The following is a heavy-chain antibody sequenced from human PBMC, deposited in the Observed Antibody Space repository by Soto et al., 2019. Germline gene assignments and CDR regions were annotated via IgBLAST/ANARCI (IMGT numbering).Heavy chain of an antibody. J-gene: IGHJ4*02. CDR2: ISYDGSNK. V-gene: IGHV3-30*18. Sequence: GGSLRLSCAASGFTFSSYGMHWVRQAPGKGLEWVAVISYDGSNKYYADSVKGRFTISRDNSKNTLYLQMNSLRAEDTAVYYCAKDQEEIAAAPDYWGQGTLVTVSS. CDR1: GFTFSSYG. D-gene: IGHD6-13*01. CDR3: AKDQEEIAAAPDY.